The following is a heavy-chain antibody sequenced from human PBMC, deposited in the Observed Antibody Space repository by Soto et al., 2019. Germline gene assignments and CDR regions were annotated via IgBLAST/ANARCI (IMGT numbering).Heavy chain of an antibody. J-gene: IGHJ4*02. CDR3: PRDVGATAD. D-gene: IGHD1-26*01. Sequence: QVQLVQSGAAVKKPGASVKVSCKASGYTFTSYAMHWVRQAPGQRLEWMGWINAGNGNTKYSQKFQGTVTLTRDTSASTPYMELRSQRSEDTAVYYFPRDVGATADWRQGTLVTVSS. CDR1: GYTFTSYA. CDR2: INAGNGNT. V-gene: IGHV1-3*01.